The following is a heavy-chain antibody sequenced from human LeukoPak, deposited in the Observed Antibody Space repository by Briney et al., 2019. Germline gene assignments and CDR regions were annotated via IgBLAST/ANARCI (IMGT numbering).Heavy chain of an antibody. V-gene: IGHV3-21*01. CDR2: ISSSSSYI. J-gene: IGHJ4*02. CDR1: GFTFSSYS. D-gene: IGHD4-17*01. CDR3: ARVGSTVTTFSFDY. Sequence: GGSLRLSCAASGFTFSSYSMNWVRQAPGKGLEWGSSISSSSSYIYYADSVKGRFTISRDNAKNSLYLQMNSLRAEDTAVYYCARVGSTVTTFSFDYWGQGTLVTVSS.